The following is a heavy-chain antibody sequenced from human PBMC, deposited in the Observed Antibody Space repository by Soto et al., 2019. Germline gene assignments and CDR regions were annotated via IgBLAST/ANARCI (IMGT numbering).Heavy chain of an antibody. CDR1: GGSISSYY. Sequence: SETLSLTCTVSGGSISSYYWSWIRQPPGKGLEWIGYIYYSGSTNYNPSLKSRVTISVDTPKNQFSLKLSSVTAADTAVYYCAGYWDSSGWSGIDYWGQGTLVT. CDR3: AGYWDSSGWSGIDY. D-gene: IGHD6-19*01. CDR2: IYYSGST. V-gene: IGHV4-59*08. J-gene: IGHJ4*02.